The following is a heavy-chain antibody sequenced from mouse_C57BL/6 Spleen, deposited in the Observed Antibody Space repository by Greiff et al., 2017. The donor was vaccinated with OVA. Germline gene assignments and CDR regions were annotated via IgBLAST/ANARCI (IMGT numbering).Heavy chain of an antibody. J-gene: IGHJ2*01. Sequence: EVKLMESGEGLVKPGGSLKLSCAASGFTFSSYAMSWVRQTPEKRLEWVAYISSGGDYIYYADTVKGRFTISRDNARNTLYLQMSSLKSEDTAMYYCTRDPSHYYAFDYWGQGTTLTVSS. D-gene: IGHD1-2*01. CDR2: ISSGGDYI. V-gene: IGHV5-9-1*02. CDR3: TRDPSHYYAFDY. CDR1: GFTFSSYA.